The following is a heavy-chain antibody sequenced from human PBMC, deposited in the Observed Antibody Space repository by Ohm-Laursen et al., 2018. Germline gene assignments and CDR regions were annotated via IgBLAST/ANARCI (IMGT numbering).Heavy chain of an antibody. J-gene: IGHJ4*02. D-gene: IGHD3-3*01. CDR3: ARLPYDFWSGNNAY. V-gene: IGHV5-51*01. Sequence: ESLRISCKGSGYSFSTYWIGWVRQMPGKGLEWMGIIYPDDSTPRYSPSFQGQVTISADKSISTAYLQWSSLKASDTAMYYCARLPYDFWSGNNAYWGQGTQVTVSS. CDR2: IYPDDSTP. CDR1: GYSFSTYW.